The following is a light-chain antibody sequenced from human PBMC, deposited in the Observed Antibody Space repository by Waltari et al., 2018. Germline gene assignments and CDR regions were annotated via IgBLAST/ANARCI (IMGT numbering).Light chain of an antibody. CDR2: GDT. Sequence: QSMLTQPPSASGTPGQRVTISCFGSSSNIGGKAVNWYQQLPGAAPELLIYGDTWRPSGDPVRFSGPKYGTPSSMAICGFKSEDEADYFCAAWDDSLNGTVFGGGTKLPVL. CDR1: SSNIGGKA. V-gene: IGLV1-44*01. CDR3: AAWDDSLNGTV. J-gene: IGLJ2*01.